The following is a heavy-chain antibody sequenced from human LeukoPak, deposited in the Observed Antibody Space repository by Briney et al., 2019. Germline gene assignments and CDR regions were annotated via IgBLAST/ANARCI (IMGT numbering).Heavy chain of an antibody. Sequence: PGGSLRLSCAASGFTFSSYWMSWARQAPGKGLEWVANIKQDGSEKYYVDSVKGRFTISRDNAKNSLYLQMNSLRAEDTAVYYCARKGGATTYGYYYYYMDVWGKGTTVTISS. CDR2: IKQDGSEK. J-gene: IGHJ6*03. V-gene: IGHV3-7*01. D-gene: IGHD1-26*01. CDR1: GFTFSSYW. CDR3: ARKGGATTYGYYYYYMDV.